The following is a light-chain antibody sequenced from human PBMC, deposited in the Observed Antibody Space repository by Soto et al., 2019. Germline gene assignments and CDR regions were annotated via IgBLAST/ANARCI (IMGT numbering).Light chain of an antibody. V-gene: IGKV3-11*01. CDR1: QSVGSY. Sequence: EIVLTQSPATLSLSPGERATLSCRASQSVGSYLAWYQQKPGQAPRLLIYDASNRATGIPARFSGSGSGTDFTLTISSLEPEDFVVYYCQQRSNWPRTFGQGTKV. J-gene: IGKJ1*01. CDR2: DAS. CDR3: QQRSNWPRT.